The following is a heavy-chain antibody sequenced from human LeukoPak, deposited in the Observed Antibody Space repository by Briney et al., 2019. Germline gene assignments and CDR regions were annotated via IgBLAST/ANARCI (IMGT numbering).Heavy chain of an antibody. CDR3: ARGGFDFDY. Sequence: GGSLTLSCAASGFTFSSYTMNWVRQAPGKGLEWVAYTSGSSSTIYYADSVKGRFHIFSDNAQNSLYLQMNSLRAEDTAVYYCARGGFDFDYWGQGTLVTVSS. J-gene: IGHJ4*02. D-gene: IGHD1-26*01. V-gene: IGHV3-48*01. CDR1: GFTFSSYT. CDR2: TSGSSSTI.